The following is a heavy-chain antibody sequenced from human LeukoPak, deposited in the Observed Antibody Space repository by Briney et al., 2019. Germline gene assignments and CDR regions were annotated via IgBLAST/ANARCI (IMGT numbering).Heavy chain of an antibody. D-gene: IGHD6-13*01. CDR2: ISSSGSTI. J-gene: IGHJ4*02. Sequence: QPGGSLRLSCAASGFTFSSYEMNWVRQAPGKGLEWVSYISSSGSTIYYADSVKGRFTISRDNAKNSLYLQMNSLRAEDTAVYYCAREEYSSSWYAWYDYWGQGTLVTVSS. CDR3: AREEYSSSWYAWYDY. CDR1: GFTFSSYE. V-gene: IGHV3-48*03.